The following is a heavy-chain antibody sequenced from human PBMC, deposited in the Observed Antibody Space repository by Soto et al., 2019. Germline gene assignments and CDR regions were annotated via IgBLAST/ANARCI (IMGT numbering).Heavy chain of an antibody. V-gene: IGHV3-15*07. CDR3: TTWGALDSYYDFWSGYYRFDY. J-gene: IGHJ4*02. Sequence: EVQLVESGGGLVKPGGSLRLSCAASGFTFSNAWMNWVRQAPGKGLEWVGRIKSKTDGGTTDYAAPVKGRFTISRDDSKNTLYLQMNSLRTEDTAVYYCTTWGALDSYYDFWSGYYRFDYWGQGTLVTVSS. CDR2: IKSKTDGGTT. D-gene: IGHD3-3*01. CDR1: GFTFSNAW.